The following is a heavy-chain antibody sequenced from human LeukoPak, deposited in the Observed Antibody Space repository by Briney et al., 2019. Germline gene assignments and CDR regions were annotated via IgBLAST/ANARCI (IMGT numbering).Heavy chain of an antibody. CDR1: GFTFDTRG. D-gene: IGHD2-15*01. J-gene: IGHJ4*02. CDR3: ARDRMGGSFDY. CDR2: ITGGSNTI. Sequence: GGSLRLSCAASGFTFDTRGMNWVRQAPGKGLEWVSFITGGSNTIYYADSVKGRFTISRDNAKNSLYLQMNSLRVEDTAVYYCARDRMGGSFDYWGQGTLVTVSS. V-gene: IGHV3-48*01.